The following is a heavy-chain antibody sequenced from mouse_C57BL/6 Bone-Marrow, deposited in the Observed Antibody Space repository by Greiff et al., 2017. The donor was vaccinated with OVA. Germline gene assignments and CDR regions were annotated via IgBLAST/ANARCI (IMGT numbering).Heavy chain of an antibody. D-gene: IGHD2-4*01. CDR3: ARPYYDFVAY. V-gene: IGHV1-81*01. J-gene: IGHJ3*01. CDR2: IYPRSGNP. Sequence: QVQLQQSGAELARPGASVKLSCKASGYTFTSYGISWVKQRPGQGLEWIGEIYPRSGNPSYNEKFKGTVTLTADKSSSTLYMELRSLTSENSADYFCARPYYDFVAYWGQGTLVTVSA. CDR1: GYTFTSYG.